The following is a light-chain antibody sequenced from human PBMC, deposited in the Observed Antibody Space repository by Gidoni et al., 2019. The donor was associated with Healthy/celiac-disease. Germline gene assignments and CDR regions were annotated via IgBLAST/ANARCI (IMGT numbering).Light chain of an antibody. CDR1: QSVSSSY. Sequence: LVLTQSPGTLSLSPGERATLTCRPSQSVSSSYLAWYQQKPGQAPRLLIYGASSRATGIPDRFSGSGSGTDFTLTISRLEPEDFAVYYCQQYGSSPAITFGQGTRLEIK. CDR2: GAS. V-gene: IGKV3-20*01. J-gene: IGKJ5*01. CDR3: QQYGSSPAIT.